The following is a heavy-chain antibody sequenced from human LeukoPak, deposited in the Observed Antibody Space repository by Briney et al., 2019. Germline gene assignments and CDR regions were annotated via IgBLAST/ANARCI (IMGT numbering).Heavy chain of an antibody. V-gene: IGHV4-59*01. CDR3: ARAILSGYPDS. J-gene: IGHJ4*02. CDR2: IYYSGST. CDR1: GGSISTYY. Sequence: AETLSLTCSVSGGSISTYYWTWIRQPPGKGLEWIGYIYYSGSTNYNPSLKSRVTISLDTSKNQFSLKLSSVTAADTAVYYCARAILSGYPDSWGQGTLVTVSS. D-gene: IGHD3-3*01.